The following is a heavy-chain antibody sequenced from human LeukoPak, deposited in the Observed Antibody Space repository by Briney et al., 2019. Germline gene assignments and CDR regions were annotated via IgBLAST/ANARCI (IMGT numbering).Heavy chain of an antibody. CDR3: AILDLGEQWLVRTGY. J-gene: IGHJ4*02. CDR2: ISGSGGST. Sequence: SGGSLRLSCAASGFTFSSYAMSWVRQAPGKGLEWVSAISGSGGSTYYADSVKGRFTISRDNSKNTLYLQMNSLRAEDTAVYYCAILDLGEQWLVRTGYWGQGTLVTVSS. CDR1: GFTFSSYA. V-gene: IGHV3-23*01. D-gene: IGHD6-19*01.